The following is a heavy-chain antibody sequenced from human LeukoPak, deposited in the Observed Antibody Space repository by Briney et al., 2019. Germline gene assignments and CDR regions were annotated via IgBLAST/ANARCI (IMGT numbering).Heavy chain of an antibody. J-gene: IGHJ3*02. Sequence: SETLSLTCTVSGGSISSYFWTWIRQPPGKGLEWIGYIYHTGNTNYSPSLRGRVTMSIDTSRNQFSLKLNSVTATDTAVYYCAREGLAARRGGFDIWGQGTVVTVSS. CDR3: AREGLAARRGGFDI. CDR1: GGSISSYF. V-gene: IGHV4-59*01. CDR2: IYHTGNT. D-gene: IGHD6-6*01.